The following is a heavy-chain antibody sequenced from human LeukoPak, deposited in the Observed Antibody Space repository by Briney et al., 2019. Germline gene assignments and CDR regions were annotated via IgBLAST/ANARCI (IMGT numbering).Heavy chain of an antibody. CDR3: ARAPVYGGQLDYYYYMDV. Sequence: GGSLRLSCAASGFTFSSYSMNWVRQAPGKGLEWVSSISSSSSYIYYADSVKGRFTISRDNAKNSLYLQMNSLRAEDTAVYYCARAPVYGGQLDYYYYMDVWGKGTTVTVSS. D-gene: IGHD2-8*01. J-gene: IGHJ6*03. CDR2: ISSSSSYI. V-gene: IGHV3-21*01. CDR1: GFTFSSYS.